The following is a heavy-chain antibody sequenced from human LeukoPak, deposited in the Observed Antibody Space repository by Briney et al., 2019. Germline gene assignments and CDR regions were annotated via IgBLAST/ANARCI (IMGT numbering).Heavy chain of an antibody. V-gene: IGHV3-7*01. CDR1: GFTFSSYW. CDR3: ARRGSGYSYGRRDYYYYMDV. J-gene: IGHJ6*03. Sequence: GGSLRLSCAASGFTFSSYWMSWVRQAPGKGLEWVANIKQDGSEKYYVDSVKGRFTISRDNAKNSLYLQMNSLRAEDTAVYYCARRGSGYSYGRRDYYYYMDVWGKGTTVTISS. D-gene: IGHD5-18*01. CDR2: IKQDGSEK.